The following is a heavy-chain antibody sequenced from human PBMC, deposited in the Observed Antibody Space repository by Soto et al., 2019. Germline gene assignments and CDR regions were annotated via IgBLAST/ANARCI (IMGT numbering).Heavy chain of an antibody. J-gene: IGHJ5*02. CDR3: ASSYYYDSSGHINHWFDP. V-gene: IGHV3-21*01. Sequence: EVQLVESGGGLVKPGGSLRLSCAASGFTFSSYSMNWVRQAPGKGLEWVSSISSSSSYIYYADSVKGRFTISRDNAKNSLYLQMNSLRAEDTAVYYCASSYYYDSSGHINHWFDPWGQGTLVTVSS. D-gene: IGHD3-22*01. CDR2: ISSSSSYI. CDR1: GFTFSSYS.